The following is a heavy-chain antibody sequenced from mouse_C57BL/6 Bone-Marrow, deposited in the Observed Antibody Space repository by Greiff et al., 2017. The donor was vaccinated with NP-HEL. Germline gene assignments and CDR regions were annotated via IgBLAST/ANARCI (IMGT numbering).Heavy chain of an antibody. V-gene: IGHV14-4*01. J-gene: IGHJ3*01. CDR1: GFNIKDDY. CDR2: IDPENGDP. Sequence: VQLQQSGAELVRPGASVKLSCTASGFNIKDDYMHWVKQRPEQGLEWIGWIDPENGDPEYASKFQGKATITADTSSNTAYLQLSSLTSEDTAVYYCTTGYYGSGGFAYWGQGTLVTVSA. D-gene: IGHD1-1*01. CDR3: TTGYYGSGGFAY.